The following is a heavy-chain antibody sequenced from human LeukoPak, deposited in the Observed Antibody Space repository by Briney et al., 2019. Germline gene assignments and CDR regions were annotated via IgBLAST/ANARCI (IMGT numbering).Heavy chain of an antibody. CDR3: AREFSCSSTSCYFFDY. CDR2: IYTSGST. D-gene: IGHD2-2*01. V-gene: IGHV4-61*02. J-gene: IGHJ4*02. Sequence: TLSLTCTVSGGSISSGSYYWSWIRQPAGKGLEWIGRIYTSGSTNYNPSLKSRVTISVDTSKNQFSLKLSSVTAADTAVYYCAREFSCSSTSCYFFDYWGQGTLVTVSS. CDR1: GGSISSGSYY.